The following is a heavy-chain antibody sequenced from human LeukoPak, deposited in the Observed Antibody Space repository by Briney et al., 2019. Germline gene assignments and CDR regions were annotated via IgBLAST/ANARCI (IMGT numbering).Heavy chain of an antibody. CDR1: GDSVSSNSAA. D-gene: IGHD2-2*01. Sequence: SQTLSLTCAISGDSVSSNSAAWNWIRQSPSRGLEWLGRTYYRSKWYNDYAVSVKSRITINPDTSKNQFSLQLSPVTPEDTAVYYCARDPHIVVVPAAPAGFDPWGQGTLVTVSS. J-gene: IGHJ5*02. V-gene: IGHV6-1*01. CDR3: ARDPHIVVVPAAPAGFDP. CDR2: TYYRSKWYN.